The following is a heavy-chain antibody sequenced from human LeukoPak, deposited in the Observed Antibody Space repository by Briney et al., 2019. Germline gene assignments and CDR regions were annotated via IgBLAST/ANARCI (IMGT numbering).Heavy chain of an antibody. Sequence: SVKVSCKASGGTFSSYAISWVRQAPGQGLEWMGGIIPIFGTASYAQKFQGRVTITTDESTSTAYMELSSLRSEDTAVYYCARPLSYDSSGYYFSWFDPWGQGTLVTVSS. V-gene: IGHV1-69*05. D-gene: IGHD3-22*01. J-gene: IGHJ5*02. CDR1: GGTFSSYA. CDR2: IIPIFGTA. CDR3: ARPLSYDSSGYYFSWFDP.